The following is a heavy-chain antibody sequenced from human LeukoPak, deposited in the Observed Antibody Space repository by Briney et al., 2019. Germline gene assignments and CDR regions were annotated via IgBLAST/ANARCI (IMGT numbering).Heavy chain of an antibody. D-gene: IGHD3-3*01. CDR3: AGYITIFGVVVGIDY. J-gene: IGHJ4*02. CDR1: GFTFSASA. CDR2: ISRDSDLI. Sequence: GGSLRLSCAASGFTFSASAMHWVRQAPGKGLEWISFISRDSDLIYYADSVKGRFTISRDNSKNTLYLQMNSLRAEDTAVYYCAGYITIFGVVVGIDYWGQGTLVTVSS. V-gene: IGHV3-48*01.